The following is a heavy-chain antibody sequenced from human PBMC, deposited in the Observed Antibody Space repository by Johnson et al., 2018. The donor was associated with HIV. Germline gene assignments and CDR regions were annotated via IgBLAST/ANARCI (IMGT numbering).Heavy chain of an antibody. D-gene: IGHD1-26*01. CDR2: TNWNCWSI. CDR1: GFTFDEYA. CDR3: ARDSGEMWALRIAFDI. J-gene: IGHJ3*02. V-gene: IGHV3-20*04. Sequence: VQLVESGGGVVRPGGSLRLSCGASGFTFDEYAMSWFPPGPGKGLARVSRTNWNCWSIGYADSVKGRFTISRDNAKNSLYLQMNSLRAEDTALYYCARDSGEMWALRIAFDIWGKGTMVTVSS.